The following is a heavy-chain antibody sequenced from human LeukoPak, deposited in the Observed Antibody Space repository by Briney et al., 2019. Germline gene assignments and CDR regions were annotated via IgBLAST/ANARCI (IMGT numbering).Heavy chain of an antibody. CDR3: ARARNGGDFDY. V-gene: IGHV3-53*01. CDR1: GFTVSSNY. D-gene: IGHD3-16*01. Sequence: QPGGSPRLSCAASGFTVSSNYMSWVRQAPGKGLEWVSVIYSGGSTYYADSVKGRFTISRDNSKNTLYLQMNSLRAEDTAVYYCARARNGGDFDYWGQGTLVTVSS. J-gene: IGHJ4*02. CDR2: IYSGGST.